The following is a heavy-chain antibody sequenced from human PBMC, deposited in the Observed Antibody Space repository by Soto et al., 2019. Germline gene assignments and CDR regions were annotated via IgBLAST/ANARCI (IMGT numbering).Heavy chain of an antibody. D-gene: IGHD4-17*01. V-gene: IGHV3-7*01. CDR2: IKKDESEK. Sequence: PGGSLRLSCTASGFTFSSYWMSWVRQAPGKGLEWVANIKKDESEKHYVDSVKGRFTISRNNAKNSLYLQMNSLRVEDTAVYYCAREGDVVTTVTTAYYYGMDVWGQGTTVTVSS. CDR1: GFTFSSYW. CDR3: AREGDVVTTVTTAYYYGMDV. J-gene: IGHJ6*02.